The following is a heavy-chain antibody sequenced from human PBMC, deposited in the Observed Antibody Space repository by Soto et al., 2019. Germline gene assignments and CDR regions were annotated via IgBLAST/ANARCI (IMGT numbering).Heavy chain of an antibody. D-gene: IGHD3-22*01. J-gene: IGHJ4*02. V-gene: IGHV2-5*01. CDR2: IYWNDDK. CDR3: ARTSYYYDSSGYLDY. CDR1: GFSLSTSGVG. Sequence: SGPTLVNPTQTLTLTCTFSGFSLSTSGVGVGWIRQPPGKALEWLALIYWNDDKRYGPSLKSRLTITKDTSKNQVVLTMTNMDPVDTATYYCARTSYYYDSSGYLDYWGQGTLVTVSS.